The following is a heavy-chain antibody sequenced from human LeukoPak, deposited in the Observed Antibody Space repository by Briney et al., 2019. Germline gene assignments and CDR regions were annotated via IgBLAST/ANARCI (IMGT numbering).Heavy chain of an antibody. V-gene: IGHV4-38-2*02. CDR2: IYHSGST. J-gene: IGHJ4*02. Sequence: SETLSLTCTVSGYSISSGYYWGWIRQPPGKGLEWIGSIYHSGSTYYNPSLKSRVTISVDTSKNQFSLKVSSVTAADTAVYYCARGAVYFDYWGQGTLVTVSS. CDR1: GYSISSGYY. D-gene: IGHD6-19*01. CDR3: ARGAVYFDY.